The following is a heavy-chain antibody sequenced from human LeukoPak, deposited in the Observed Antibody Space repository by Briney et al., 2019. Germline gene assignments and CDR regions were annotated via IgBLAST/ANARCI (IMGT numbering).Heavy chain of an antibody. D-gene: IGHD3-22*01. J-gene: IGHJ4*02. CDR3: ARMSSGYYDDY. CDR1: GFTFTTFG. CDR2: ISRSATTI. V-gene: IGHV3-48*01. Sequence: GGSLRLSCVASGFTFTTFGMNWVRQAPGEGLEWVSYISRSATTIYYADSVKGRFTISRDDAKSSLYLQMNSLRAEDTALYYCARMSSGYYDDYWGQGTLVTVSS.